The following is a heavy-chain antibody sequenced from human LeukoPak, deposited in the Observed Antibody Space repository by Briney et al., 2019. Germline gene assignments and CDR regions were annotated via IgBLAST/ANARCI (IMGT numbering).Heavy chain of an antibody. Sequence: NPSETLSLTCAVSGGSISSGGYPWSWIRQPPGKGLEWIGYIYHSGSTYYNPSLKSRVTISVDRSKNQFSLKLSSVTAADTAVYYCARGGYNRYYFDYWGQGTLVTVSS. CDR2: IYHSGST. CDR1: GGSISSGGYP. D-gene: IGHD5-24*01. CDR3: ARGGYNRYYFDY. V-gene: IGHV4-30-2*01. J-gene: IGHJ4*02.